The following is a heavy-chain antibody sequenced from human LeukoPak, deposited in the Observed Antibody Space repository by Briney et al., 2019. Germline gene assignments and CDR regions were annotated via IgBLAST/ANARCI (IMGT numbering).Heavy chain of an antibody. V-gene: IGHV3-30*18. D-gene: IGHD3-22*01. CDR3: AKDLSDSSDYWYGELDY. CDR2: ISYHGSHK. Sequence: PGGSLRLSCAASGFAFSRYGIHWVRQAPGKGLEWVALISYHGSHKYCGDSVRGRFTISRDNSKNTLYLQMTSLRTEDTAMYYCAKDLSDSSDYWYGELDYWGQGILVTVSS. J-gene: IGHJ4*02. CDR1: GFAFSRYG.